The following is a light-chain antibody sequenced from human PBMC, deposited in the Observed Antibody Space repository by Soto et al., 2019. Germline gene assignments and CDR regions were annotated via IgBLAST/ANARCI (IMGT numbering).Light chain of an antibody. CDR3: RHYNSYLET. Sequence: DIQMAQPPSTLSASVGDRVTITCRASQSISTWLAWYQQKPGRAPKLLIYMASTLESGVPSRFSGSGSGTEFTLTISNLQPDDFATYYCRHYNSYLETFGQGTRVEIK. CDR1: QSISTW. V-gene: IGKV1-5*03. CDR2: MAS. J-gene: IGKJ1*01.